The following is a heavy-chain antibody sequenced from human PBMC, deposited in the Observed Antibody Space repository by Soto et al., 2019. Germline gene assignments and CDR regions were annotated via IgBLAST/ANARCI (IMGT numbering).Heavy chain of an antibody. CDR2: ISWNSGSI. D-gene: IGHD3-22*01. Sequence: EVQLVESGGGLVQPGRSLRLSCAASGFTFDDYAMHWVRQAPGKGLEWVSGISWNSGSIGYADSVKGRFTISRDNAKNSLYLQITSLRAEDTALYYCAKDGDSSGPIDYYYYYGMDVWGQGTTVTVSS. V-gene: IGHV3-9*01. CDR3: AKDGDSSGPIDYYYYYGMDV. CDR1: GFTFDDYA. J-gene: IGHJ6*02.